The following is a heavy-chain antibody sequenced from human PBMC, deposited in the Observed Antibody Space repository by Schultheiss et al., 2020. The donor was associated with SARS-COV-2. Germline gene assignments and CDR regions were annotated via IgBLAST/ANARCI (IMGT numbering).Heavy chain of an antibody. Sequence: GGSLRLSCAVSGFIFSNYGMNWVRQAPGKGLEWVAGISGGGGGGSTYYADSVKGRFTISRDNSKNTLYLQMNSLRAEDTAVYYCARESIVGATRRGYYGMDVWGQGTTVTVSS. D-gene: IGHD1-26*01. J-gene: IGHJ6*02. V-gene: IGHV3-23*01. CDR2: ISGGGGGGST. CDR1: GFIFSNYG. CDR3: ARESIVGATRRGYYGMDV.